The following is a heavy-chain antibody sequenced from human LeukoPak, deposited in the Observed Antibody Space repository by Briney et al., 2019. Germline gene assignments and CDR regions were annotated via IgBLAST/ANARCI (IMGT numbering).Heavy chain of an antibody. CDR1: GYSFSNFW. CDR2: IYPDDSET. CDR3: ARHRRARRHANYNGFDY. Sequence: GESLNISCKGSGYSFSNFWIAWVRQMPGKGLEWMAVIYPDDSETIYSPSFRGQVTISADKSTRNATLQWSNLKASDTAVYYCARHRRARRHANYNGFDYWGQGTLVTVSA. V-gene: IGHV5-51*01. J-gene: IGHJ4*02. D-gene: IGHD4/OR15-4a*01.